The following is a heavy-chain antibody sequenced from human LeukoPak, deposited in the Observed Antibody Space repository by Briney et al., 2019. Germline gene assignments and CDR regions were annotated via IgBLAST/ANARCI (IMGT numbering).Heavy chain of an antibody. V-gene: IGHV4-30-4*08. CDR1: GGSFSSGDYY. CDR3: ARDSVGYCSGGSCYSDY. Sequence: SETLSLTCTVSGGSFSSGDYYWSWLRLPPGQGLVWIGYIYYSGCAYYNPSLKSRVTKSVDTSKNQFSLKLSSVTAADTAVYYCARDSVGYCSGGSCYSDYWGQGTLVTAAS. D-gene: IGHD2-15*01. CDR2: IYYSGCA. J-gene: IGHJ4*02.